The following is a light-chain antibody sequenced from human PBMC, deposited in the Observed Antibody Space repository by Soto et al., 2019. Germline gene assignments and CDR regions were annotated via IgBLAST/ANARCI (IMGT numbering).Light chain of an antibody. CDR2: GAS. CDR1: QSVSSSY. V-gene: IGKV3-20*01. J-gene: IGKJ1*01. CDR3: QQYGSSPVT. Sequence: EIVLTQSPGTLSLSPGERATLSCRASQSVSSSYLAWYQQKPGQAPMLLIYGASSRATGIPDRFSGSGSGTDFTLTISRLEPEDFAVYYCQQYGSSPVTFGQGTKVEIK.